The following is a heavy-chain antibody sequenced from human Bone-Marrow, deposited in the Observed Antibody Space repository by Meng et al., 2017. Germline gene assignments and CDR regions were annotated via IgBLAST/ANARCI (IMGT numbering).Heavy chain of an antibody. D-gene: IGHD2/OR15-2a*01. Sequence: LSLTCAASGFSFSNFAMHWVRQAPGKGLEWVAVISHDGTKTYYGDSVKGRFTISRDKSKNTLYLQMSSLRAEDTAVYYCAKATSYFNELFDYWGQGTLVTVSS. J-gene: IGHJ4*02. CDR1: GFSFSNFA. CDR2: ISHDGTKT. V-gene: IGHV3-30*04. CDR3: AKATSYFNELFDY.